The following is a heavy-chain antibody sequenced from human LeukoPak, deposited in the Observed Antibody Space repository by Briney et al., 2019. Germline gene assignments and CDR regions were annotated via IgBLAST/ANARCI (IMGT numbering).Heavy chain of an antibody. D-gene: IGHD5-18*01. V-gene: IGHV3-48*03. CDR3: AREGYSYGNNYFDY. Sequence: GGSLRLSCAASGFTFSSYEMNWVRQAPGTGLEWVSYISSSGSTIYYADSVKGRFTISRDNAKNSLYLQMNSLRAEDTAVYYCAREGYSYGNNYFDYWGQGTLVTVSS. CDR1: GFTFSSYE. CDR2: ISSSGSTI. J-gene: IGHJ4*02.